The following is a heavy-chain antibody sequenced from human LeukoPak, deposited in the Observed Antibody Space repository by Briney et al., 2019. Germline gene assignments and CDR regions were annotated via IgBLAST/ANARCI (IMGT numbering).Heavy chain of an antibody. J-gene: IGHJ4*02. Sequence: PSETLSLTCAVYGGSFSGYYWSWIRQPPGKGLEWIGEINHSGSTNYNPSLKSRVTISVDTSKNQFSLKLSSVSAADTAVYYCARGRPKYYYDSSGYYYPRWGQGTLVTVSS. V-gene: IGHV4-34*01. CDR1: GGSFSGYY. D-gene: IGHD3-22*01. CDR2: INHSGST. CDR3: ARGRPKYYYDSSGYYYPR.